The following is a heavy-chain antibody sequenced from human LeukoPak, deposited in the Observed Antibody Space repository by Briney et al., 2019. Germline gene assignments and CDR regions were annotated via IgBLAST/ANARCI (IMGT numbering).Heavy chain of an antibody. D-gene: IGHD3-10*01. J-gene: IGHJ6*04. V-gene: IGHV1-18*04. Sequence: ASVKVSCKASGYTFTSYGISWVRQAPGQGLEWMGWISAYNGNTNYAQKPQGRVTMTTDTSTSTAYMELRSLRSDDTAVYYCARVKRITMVRGVISGMDVWGKGTTVTVSS. CDR3: ARVKRITMVRGVISGMDV. CDR1: GYTFTSYG. CDR2: ISAYNGNT.